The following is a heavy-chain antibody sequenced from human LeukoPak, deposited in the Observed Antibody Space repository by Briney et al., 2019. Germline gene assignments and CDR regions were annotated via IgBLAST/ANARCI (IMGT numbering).Heavy chain of an antibody. J-gene: IGHJ4*02. CDR2: TYYRSKLYS. CDR1: GDSVSSKSSA. CDR3: ARGYYYGSGSYSFDY. D-gene: IGHD3-10*01. V-gene: IGHV6-1*01. Sequence: SQTLSLTCVISGDSVSSKSSAWDWIRQSPSRGLEWLGRTYYRSKLYSEYVLSVQSRIIIKPDTSKNQFSLQLNSVTPEDTAVYYCARGYYYGSGSYSFDYWGQGTLVTVSS.